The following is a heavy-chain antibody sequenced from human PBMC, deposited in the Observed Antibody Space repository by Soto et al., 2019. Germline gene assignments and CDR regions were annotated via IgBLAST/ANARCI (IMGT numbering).Heavy chain of an antibody. Sequence: GGSLRLSCAASGFTFSSYGMSWVRQAPGKGLEWVSAISGSDGLTNYADSVRGRFTVSRDNSKNTLYLQMNSLRAEDAAVYFCARKTPGSFAFDIWGQGTMVTVSS. CDR2: ISGSDGLT. CDR3: ARKTPGSFAFDI. V-gene: IGHV3-23*01. D-gene: IGHD1-1*01. CDR1: GFTFSSYG. J-gene: IGHJ3*02.